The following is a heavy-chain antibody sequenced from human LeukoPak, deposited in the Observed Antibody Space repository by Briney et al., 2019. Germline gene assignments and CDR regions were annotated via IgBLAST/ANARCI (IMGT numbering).Heavy chain of an antibody. Sequence: PGGSLRLSCAASGFTFSDYYMSWIRQAPGKGLEWVSYINSSGSTINYADSVKGRFTISTDNAKNSLYLQMNSLRAEDTAVYYCARDGRIAAAGYFDYWGQGTLVTVSS. J-gene: IGHJ4*02. CDR1: GFTFSDYY. V-gene: IGHV3-11*01. CDR2: INSSGSTI. D-gene: IGHD6-13*01. CDR3: ARDGRIAAAGYFDY.